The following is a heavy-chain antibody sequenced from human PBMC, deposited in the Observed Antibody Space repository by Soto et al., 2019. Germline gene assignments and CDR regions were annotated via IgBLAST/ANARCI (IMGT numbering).Heavy chain of an antibody. J-gene: IGHJ4*02. D-gene: IGHD3-3*01. V-gene: IGHV3-48*01. CDR1: GFTFSTYS. Sequence: EVQLVESGGGLVQPGGSLRLSCAVSGFTFSTYSMNWVRQAPGKGLEWVSYISSRSDTIYYADSVKGRFTISRDNAKDSVYLHMNSLRAEDTAVYYCAREGHYDFWSGYRYWFYYWGQGTLVPVSS. CDR3: AREGHYDFWSGYRYWFYY. CDR2: ISSRSDTI.